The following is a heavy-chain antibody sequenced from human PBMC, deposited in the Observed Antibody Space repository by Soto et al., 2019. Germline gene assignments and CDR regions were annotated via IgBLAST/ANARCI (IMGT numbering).Heavy chain of an antibody. CDR1: GGSISSSSYY. CDR3: ARVDTAMADEMNYYSYGMDV. Sequence: SETLSLTCTVSGGSISSSSYYWGWIRQPPGKGLEWIGSIYYSGSTYYNPSLKSRVTISVDTSKNQFSLKLISVTAADTAVYYCARVDTAMADEMNYYSYGMDVWGQGTTVTVSS. CDR2: IYYSGST. D-gene: IGHD5-18*01. V-gene: IGHV4-39*01. J-gene: IGHJ6*02.